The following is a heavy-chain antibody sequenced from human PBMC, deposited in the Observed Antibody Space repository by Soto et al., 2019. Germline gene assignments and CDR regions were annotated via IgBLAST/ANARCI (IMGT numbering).Heavy chain of an antibody. CDR3: TRGGDPYKTGH. V-gene: IGHV4-31*03. D-gene: IGHD2-21*01. J-gene: IGHJ4*02. CDR2: ISYSGIA. Sequence: SETLSLTCSVSGDSISSGGHYWSWIRQHPGKGPEWIGYISYSGIAYYNPSLESRFTISVDMSKNQFSLSLTSVNTADTAIYYCTRGGDPYKTGHWGQGTLVTVSS. CDR1: GDSISSGGHY.